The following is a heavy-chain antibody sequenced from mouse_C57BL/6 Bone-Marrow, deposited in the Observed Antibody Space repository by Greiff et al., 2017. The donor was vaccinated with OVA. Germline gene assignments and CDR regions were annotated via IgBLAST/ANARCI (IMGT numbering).Heavy chain of an antibody. V-gene: IGHV1-69*01. Sequence: QVQLQQPGAELVMPGASVKLSCKASGYTFTSYWMHWVKQRPGQGLEWIGEIDPSDSYTNYNQKFKGKSTLTVDKSSSTAYMQLSSLTSEDSAVYYCARWGGSSLYWYFDVWGTGTTVTGSS. CDR1: GYTFTSYW. CDR2: IDPSDSYT. D-gene: IGHD1-1*01. J-gene: IGHJ1*03. CDR3: ARWGGSSLYWYFDV.